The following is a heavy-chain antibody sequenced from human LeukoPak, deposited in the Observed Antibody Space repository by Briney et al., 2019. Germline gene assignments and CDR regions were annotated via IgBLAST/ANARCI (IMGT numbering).Heavy chain of an antibody. CDR3: ARDRITMVRGALNWFDP. CDR1: GYTFTSYA. D-gene: IGHD3-10*01. V-gene: IGHV7-4-1*02. Sequence: ASVKVSCKASGYTFTSYAMSWVRQAPGQGLEWMGWINTNTGNPTYAQGFTGRFVFSLYTSVSTAYLQISSLKAEDTAVYYCARDRITMVRGALNWFDPWGQGTLVTVSS. J-gene: IGHJ5*02. CDR2: INTNTGNP.